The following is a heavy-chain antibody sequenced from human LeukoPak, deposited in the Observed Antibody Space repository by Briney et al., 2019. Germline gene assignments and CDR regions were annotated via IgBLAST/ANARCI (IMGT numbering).Heavy chain of an antibody. V-gene: IGHV6-1*01. CDR2: TYYRSKWHY. J-gene: IGHJ5*01. CDR3: ARGYSLDS. CDR1: GDSVSNNSVA. Sequence: SQTLSLTCAISGDSVSNNSVAWNWIRQSPSRGLEWLGRTYYRSKWHYEYAISVKSRININPDTSKNQFSLQLNSVTPEDTAVYYCARGYSLDSWGQGTLVTVSS. D-gene: IGHD2-21*01.